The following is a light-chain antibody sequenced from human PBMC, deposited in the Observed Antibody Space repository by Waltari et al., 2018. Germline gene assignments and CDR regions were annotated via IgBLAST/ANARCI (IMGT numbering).Light chain of an antibody. V-gene: IGKV4-1*01. J-gene: IGKJ2*01. CDR3: QQYCSTPPYT. CDR1: QSILNSSNNRNY. CDR2: WAS. Sequence: DIVMTQSPDSLAVSLGERATINCKSSQSILNSSNNRNYLAWYQQKPGQPPKLLIYWASNRQSWVTDRFCGGGSWTDFTLTISSLQAEDVAVYYCQQYCSTPPYTFGQGTKLEIK.